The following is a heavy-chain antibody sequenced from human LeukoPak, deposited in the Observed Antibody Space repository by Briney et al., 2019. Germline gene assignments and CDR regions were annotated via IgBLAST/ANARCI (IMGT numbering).Heavy chain of an antibody. D-gene: IGHD3-9*01. CDR1: GFTFSSYA. CDR2: ISGSGGST. CDR3: AKEPALRYFDWLSYFDY. J-gene: IGHJ4*02. V-gene: IGHV3-23*01. Sequence: GGSLRLSCAASGFTFSSYAMSWVRQAPGKGLEWVSAISGSGGSTYYADSVKGRFTISRDNSKNTLYLQMNSLRAEDTAVYYCAKEPALRYFDWLSYFDYWGQGTLVTVSS.